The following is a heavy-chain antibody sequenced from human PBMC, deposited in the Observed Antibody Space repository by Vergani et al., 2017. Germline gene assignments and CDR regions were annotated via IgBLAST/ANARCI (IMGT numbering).Heavy chain of an antibody. D-gene: IGHD1-26*01. Sequence: EVQLVESGGGLVQPGRSLRLSCAASGFTFDDYAMHWVRQAPGKGLEWVSGISWNSGSIGYADSVKGRFTISRDNAKNSLYLQMNSLRAEDTAVYYCARAQGRWEEPLAFDIWGQGTMVTVSS. CDR2: ISWNSGSI. V-gene: IGHV3-9*01. J-gene: IGHJ3*02. CDR3: ARAQGRWEEPLAFDI. CDR1: GFTFDDYA.